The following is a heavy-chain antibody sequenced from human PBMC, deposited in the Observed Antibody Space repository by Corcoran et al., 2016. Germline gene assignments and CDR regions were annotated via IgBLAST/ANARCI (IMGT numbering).Heavy chain of an antibody. CDR1: GYTFTGYY. CDR3: ARVGGYCSSTSCYTRVITWFEP. CDR2: INPNSGGT. Sequence: QVQLVQSGAEVKKPGASVKVSCKASGYTFTGYYMHWVRQAPGQGLEWMGWINPNSGGTNYAQKFQGRVTMTRDTSISTAYMELSRLRSDDTAVYYGARVGGYCSSTSCYTRVITWFEPWGQGTLGTVSS. D-gene: IGHD2-2*02. J-gene: IGHJ5*02. V-gene: IGHV1-2*02.